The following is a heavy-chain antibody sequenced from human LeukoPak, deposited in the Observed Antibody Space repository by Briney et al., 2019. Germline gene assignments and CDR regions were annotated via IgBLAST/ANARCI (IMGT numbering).Heavy chain of an antibody. CDR1: GFTFSSYA. D-gene: IGHD1-26*01. V-gene: IGHV3-23*01. Sequence: GGSLRLSCVASGFTFSSYAMSWVRQAPGKGLDWVSAISGSGVTTHYAGSVKGRFSNSKDNSKNTLYLQMNSLRAEDTALYYCAKKVVVGATSPYSDFQDWGQGTLVTVSS. CDR3: AKKVVVGATSPYSDFQD. CDR2: ISGSGVTT. J-gene: IGHJ1*01.